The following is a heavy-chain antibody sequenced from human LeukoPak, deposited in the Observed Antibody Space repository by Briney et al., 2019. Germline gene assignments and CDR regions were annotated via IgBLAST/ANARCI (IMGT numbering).Heavy chain of an antibody. J-gene: IGHJ4*02. CDR3: TTDPAWYPVSYFDY. CDR1: GFTFSNAW. V-gene: IGHV3-15*01. D-gene: IGHD6-13*01. Sequence: PGGSLRLSCAASGFTFSNAWMSWVRQAPGKGLEWVGRIKSKTDGGTTDYAAPVKGRFTISRDDPKNTLYLQMNSLKTEDTAVYYCTTDPAWYPVSYFDYWGQGTLVTVSS. CDR2: IKSKTDGGTT.